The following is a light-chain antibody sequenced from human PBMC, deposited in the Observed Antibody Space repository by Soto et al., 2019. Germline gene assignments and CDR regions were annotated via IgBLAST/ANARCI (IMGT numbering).Light chain of an antibody. Sequence: DIQMTQSPSSLSASVGDRVTITCRASQGISNYLAWYQQKPGKVPKLLIYAASTLQSGVPSRLSGSGSGTDFTLTISGLPPEDVATYYYQKYNSAPRNFGPGTKVDIK. CDR1: QGISNY. J-gene: IGKJ3*01. V-gene: IGKV1-27*01. CDR2: AAS. CDR3: QKYNSAPRN.